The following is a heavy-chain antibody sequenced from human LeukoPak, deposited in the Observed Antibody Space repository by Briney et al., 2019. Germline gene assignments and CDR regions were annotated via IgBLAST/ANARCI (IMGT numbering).Heavy chain of an antibody. CDR1: GFTFSSYS. CDR2: ISSSSSTI. Sequence: GGSLRLFCAASGFTFSSYSMNWVRQAPGKGLEWVSYISSSSSTIYYADSVKGRFTISRDNAKNSLYLQMNSLRAEDTAVYYCARDRPHSSSWWYYFDYWGQGTLVTVSS. D-gene: IGHD6-13*01. CDR3: ARDRPHSSSWWYYFDY. J-gene: IGHJ4*02. V-gene: IGHV3-48*04.